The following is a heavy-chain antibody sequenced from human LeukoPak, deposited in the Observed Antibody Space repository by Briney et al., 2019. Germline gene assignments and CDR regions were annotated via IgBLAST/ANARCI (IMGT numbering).Heavy chain of an antibody. Sequence: ASVKVSCKVSGYTLTELSMHWVRQAPGKGLEWMGGFDPEDGETIYAQKFQGRVTMTEDTSTDTAYMELSSLRSEDTAVYYCATRDYYDSSGYYYMNYWGQGTLVTVSS. CDR1: GYTLTELS. V-gene: IGHV1-24*01. D-gene: IGHD3-22*01. J-gene: IGHJ4*02. CDR2: FDPEDGET. CDR3: ATRDYYDSSGYYYMNY.